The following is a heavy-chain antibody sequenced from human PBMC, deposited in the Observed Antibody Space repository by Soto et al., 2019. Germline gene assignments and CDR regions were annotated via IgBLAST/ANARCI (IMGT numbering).Heavy chain of an antibody. CDR1: GFTFSLYS. V-gene: IGHV3-21*01. J-gene: IGHJ4*02. CDR2: ITSSSSYI. D-gene: IGHD3-22*01. Sequence: GGSLRLSCAASGFTFSLYSMIWVRQAPGKGLEWVASITSSSSYIYYEDSLKGRFTISRDNAKNSLFLQLDSLRAEDTAVYFCVRARSTDSRPDYWGQGTRVTVSS. CDR3: VRARSTDSRPDY.